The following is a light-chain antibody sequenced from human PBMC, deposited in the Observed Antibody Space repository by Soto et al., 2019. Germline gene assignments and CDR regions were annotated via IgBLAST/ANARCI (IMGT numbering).Light chain of an antibody. V-gene: IGKV1-39*01. J-gene: IGKJ4*01. Sequence: DIQMTQSPSSLSASVGDTVTITCRTSQSIVNYLNWYQQKLGKAPKLLIYAASSLQRGVPSRFSGRRSGTDFTFTISSLQPEDFATYYCQQSYSTPLTFHGGTKVEIK. CDR3: QQSYSTPLT. CDR1: QSIVNY. CDR2: AAS.